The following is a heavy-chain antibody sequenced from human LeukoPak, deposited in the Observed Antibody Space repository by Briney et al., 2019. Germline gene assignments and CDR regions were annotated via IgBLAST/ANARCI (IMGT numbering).Heavy chain of an antibody. CDR1: GFIFSNYA. CDR2: IGGRDSGT. V-gene: IGHV3-23*01. D-gene: IGHD3-9*01. CDR3: AKWGDYDILTGYYDSDY. J-gene: IGHJ4*02. Sequence: PGGSLRLSCAASGFIFSNYAMSWVRQAPGKGLEWVSAIGGRDSGTYYADSVRGRFTVSRDDPKNTLYLQMNTLRAEDTAVYYCAKWGDYDILTGYYDSDYWGQGTLVTVSP.